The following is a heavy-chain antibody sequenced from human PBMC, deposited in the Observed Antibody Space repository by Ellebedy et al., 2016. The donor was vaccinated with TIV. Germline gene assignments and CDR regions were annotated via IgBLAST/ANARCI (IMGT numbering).Heavy chain of an antibody. V-gene: IGHV1-3*01. CDR1: GYTFTNYA. CDR2: INPGNGYT. D-gene: IGHD1-26*01. Sequence: ASVKVSCXASGYTFTNYAIHWVRQAPGQGLEWMGWINPGNGYTKYSQKFQDRVTISRDTSASTVYMELSSLRSEDTAVYYCARDTFGVWELPEGGDYWGQGTLVTVSS. J-gene: IGHJ4*02. CDR3: ARDTFGVWELPEGGDY.